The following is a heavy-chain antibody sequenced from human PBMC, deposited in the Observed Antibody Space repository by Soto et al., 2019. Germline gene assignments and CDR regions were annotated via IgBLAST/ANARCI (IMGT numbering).Heavy chain of an antibody. CDR2: IYYSGST. D-gene: IGHD6-13*01. Sequence: SETLSLTCTVSGGSISSYYWSWIRQPPGKGLEWIGYIYYSGSTNYNPSLKSRVTISVDTSKNQFSLKLSSVTAADTAVYYCARQSSSWNNPPYFDYWGQGTLVTVSS. CDR1: GGSISSYY. V-gene: IGHV4-59*01. CDR3: ARQSSSWNNPPYFDY. J-gene: IGHJ4*02.